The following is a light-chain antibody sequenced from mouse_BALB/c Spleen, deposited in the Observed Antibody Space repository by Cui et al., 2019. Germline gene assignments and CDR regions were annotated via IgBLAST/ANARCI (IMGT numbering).Light chain of an antibody. CDR2: WAS. CDR1: QDVGTA. Sequence: DIVMTQSDKFRFTSVGDRVSITCKASQDVGTAVAWYQQKPGQSPKLLIYWASTRHTGVPDRFTGSGSGTDFTLTSSNVQSEDLADYFCQQYSSYPLTFGAGTKLELK. V-gene: IGKV6-23*01. CDR3: QQYSSYPLT. J-gene: IGKJ5*01.